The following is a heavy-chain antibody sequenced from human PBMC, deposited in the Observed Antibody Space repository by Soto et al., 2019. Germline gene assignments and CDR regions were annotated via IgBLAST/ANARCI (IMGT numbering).Heavy chain of an antibody. CDR2: IYYSGST. CDR3: ARHLRRDGYNYYFDY. Sequence: PSETLSLTCTVSGGSVNNYYWSWIRQPPGKGLEWIGYIYYSGSTNYNPSLKSRVTMSVDTSNNQFSLRLSSVTAADTAVYYCARHLRRDGYNYYFDYWGQGTLVTVSS. V-gene: IGHV4-59*08. J-gene: IGHJ4*02. D-gene: IGHD1-1*01. CDR1: GGSVNNYY.